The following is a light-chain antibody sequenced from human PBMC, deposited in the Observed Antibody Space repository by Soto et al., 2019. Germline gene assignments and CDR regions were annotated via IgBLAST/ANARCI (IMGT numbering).Light chain of an antibody. CDR2: TTN. Sequence: QAVVTQEPSLTVPPGGTVTLTCASSPGAVTSGNYPSWFQQKPGQTPRTLIYTTNSRHSSTPARFSGSLLGDKAALTLSGVQPEDDADDYCLLYYGGAQLVFGGGTQLTVL. CDR1: PGAVTSGNY. CDR3: LLYYGGAQLV. J-gene: IGLJ3*02. V-gene: IGLV7-43*01.